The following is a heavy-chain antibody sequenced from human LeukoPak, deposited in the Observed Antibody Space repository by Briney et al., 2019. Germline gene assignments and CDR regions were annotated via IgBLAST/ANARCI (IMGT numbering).Heavy chain of an antibody. CDR3: AKESGKFDY. V-gene: IGHV3-43*02. CDR1: GINFADYA. Sequence: GGSLRLSCVVSGINFADYAMHWVRQPPGKGLEWVSLISADGGSTFSADSVKGRFSISRDNSKNSLYLQMNSLGNEDTAMYYCAKESGKFDYWGQGTLVAVSS. CDR2: ISADGGST. J-gene: IGHJ4*02.